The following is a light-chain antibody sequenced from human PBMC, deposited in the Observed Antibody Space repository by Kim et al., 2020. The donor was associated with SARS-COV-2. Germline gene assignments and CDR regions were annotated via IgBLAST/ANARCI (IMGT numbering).Light chain of an antibody. CDR3: SSYTSGNTCV. V-gene: IGLV2-14*03. Sequence: QSASVSGSPGQSITISCTGTSNDIGAYNYVSWHQQHPGKAPKLTIYDVNNRPSGVSNRFSGSKSGNTASLTISGLQAEDEADYYCSSYTSGNTCVFGTGTKVTVL. CDR2: DVN. J-gene: IGLJ1*01. CDR1: SNDIGAYNY.